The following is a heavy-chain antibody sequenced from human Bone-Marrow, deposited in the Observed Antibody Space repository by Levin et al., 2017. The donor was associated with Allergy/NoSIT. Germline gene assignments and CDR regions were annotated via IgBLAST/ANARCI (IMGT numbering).Heavy chain of an antibody. V-gene: IGHV3-23*01. CDR2: IYASADSI. Sequence: PGGSLRLSCAASGFTFRSYAMSWVRQAPGKGLEWVSAIYASADSIYYSDSVKGRFTISKDNSKNTLYLHMNSLRAEDTAVYFCARSSRGYGTFDYWGQGTLVTVSS. D-gene: IGHD5-12*01. CDR1: GFTFRSYA. J-gene: IGHJ4*02. CDR3: ARSSRGYGTFDY.